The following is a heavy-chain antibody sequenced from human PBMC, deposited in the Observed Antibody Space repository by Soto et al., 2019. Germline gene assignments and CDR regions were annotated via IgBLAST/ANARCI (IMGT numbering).Heavy chain of an antibody. Sequence: QVQLQESGPGLVKPSETLSLTCTGSGGSISSYCWSWIRQPPGKGLEWIGYICYSGSTNYNPSLKSRVTISVDTSKNQFSLKLSSVTAADTAVYYCARVRYSGSYYYFDYWGQGTLVTVSS. CDR2: ICYSGST. CDR1: GGSISSYC. J-gene: IGHJ4*02. D-gene: IGHD1-26*01. CDR3: ARVRYSGSYYYFDY. V-gene: IGHV4-59*01.